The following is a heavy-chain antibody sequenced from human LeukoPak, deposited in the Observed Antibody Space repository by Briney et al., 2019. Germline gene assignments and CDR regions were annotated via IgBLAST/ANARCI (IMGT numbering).Heavy chain of an antibody. CDR1: GDSVSSKSGG. Sequence: SQTLSLTCGISGDSVSSKSGGWNWIRQSPSRGLEWLGRTYYTSKWYNEYAVSMKSRITINSDSSKNQLSLHLDSVTPEDTAVYYCAREQLWSGPNRFDSWGQGTLVTVSS. D-gene: IGHD3-10*02. CDR3: AREQLWSGPNRFDS. V-gene: IGHV6-1*01. J-gene: IGHJ5*01. CDR2: TYYTSKWYN.